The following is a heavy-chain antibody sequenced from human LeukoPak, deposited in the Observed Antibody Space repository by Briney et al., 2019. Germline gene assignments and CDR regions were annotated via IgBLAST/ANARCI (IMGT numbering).Heavy chain of an antibody. J-gene: IGHJ4*02. CDR3: ARGDGLGYYFDY. CDR2: INHSGST. Sequence: SETLSLTCAAYGGSFSGYYWSWIRQPPGKGLEWIGEINHSGSTNYNPSLKSRVTISVDTSKNQFSLKLSSVTAADTAVYYCARGDGLGYYFDYWGQGTPVTVSS. V-gene: IGHV4-34*01. D-gene: IGHD3-16*01. CDR1: GGSFSGYY.